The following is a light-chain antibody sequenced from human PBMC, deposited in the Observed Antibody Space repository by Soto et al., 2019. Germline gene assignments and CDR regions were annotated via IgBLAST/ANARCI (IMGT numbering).Light chain of an antibody. V-gene: IGLV1-47*01. CDR3: AAWDNSLSGLV. Sequence: QSVLTQPPSASGTPGQRVTISCSGSSSNIGGNSVYWYQQLPGTAPKLLICRNHQRPSGVPDRFSDSKSGTSASLAISGLRSEDEAYYYCAAWDNSLSGLVFGGGTKLTVL. CDR1: SSNIGGNS. J-gene: IGLJ3*02. CDR2: RNH.